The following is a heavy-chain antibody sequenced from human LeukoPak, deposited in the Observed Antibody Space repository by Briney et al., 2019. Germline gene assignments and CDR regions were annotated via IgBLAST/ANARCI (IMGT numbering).Heavy chain of an antibody. CDR2: INHSGST. V-gene: IGHV4-34*01. CDR3: ARGRDGYKHFDY. CDR1: GGSFSGYY. J-gene: IGHJ4*02. D-gene: IGHD5-24*01. Sequence: PSETLSLTCAVYGGSFSGYYWSWIRQPPGKGLEWIGEINHSGSTNYNPSLKSRVTISVDTSKNQFSLKLSSVTAADTAVYYCARGRDGYKHFDYWGQGTLVTVSS.